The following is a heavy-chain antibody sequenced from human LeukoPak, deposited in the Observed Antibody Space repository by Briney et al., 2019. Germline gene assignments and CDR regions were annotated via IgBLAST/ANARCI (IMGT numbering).Heavy chain of an antibody. D-gene: IGHD2-15*01. CDR1: GFSFSSYA. CDR2: ISYDGSNQ. Sequence: GGSLRLSCAASGFSFSSYAMHWVRQAPGKGLEWVAVISYDGSNQYYTDSVKGRFTISIDNSKNTLYLQMNSLRAEDTAVYYCARSFGGSYPHFDYWGQGALVTVSS. V-gene: IGHV3-30*04. CDR3: ARSFGGSYPHFDY. J-gene: IGHJ4*02.